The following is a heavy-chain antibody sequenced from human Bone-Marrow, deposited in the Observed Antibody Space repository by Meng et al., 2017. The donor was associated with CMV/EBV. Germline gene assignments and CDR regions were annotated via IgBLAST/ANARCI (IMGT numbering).Heavy chain of an antibody. Sequence: GGSLRLSCVASGFTFSSYWMHWVRQAPGKGLVWVSRINSDGSSTNYADSVKGRFTISRDSAKNTLYLQMNSLRAEDTAVYYCARENYDFWSGYPDYWGQGTLVTVSS. CDR2: INSDGSST. CDR3: ARENYDFWSGYPDY. V-gene: IGHV3-74*01. D-gene: IGHD3-3*01. CDR1: GFTFSSYW. J-gene: IGHJ4*02.